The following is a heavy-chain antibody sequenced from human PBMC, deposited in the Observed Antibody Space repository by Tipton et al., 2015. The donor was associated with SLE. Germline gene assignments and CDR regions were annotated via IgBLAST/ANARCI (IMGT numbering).Heavy chain of an antibody. J-gene: IGHJ4*02. CDR3: ARDPNSSSPGGGY. D-gene: IGHD6-6*01. Sequence: TLSLTCTVSGGSISSYYWSWIRQPPGKGLEWIGYIYYSGSTNYNPSLKSRVTISVDTSKNQFSLKLSSVTAADTAVYYCARDPNSSSPGGGYWGQGTLVTVSS. CDR2: IYYSGST. V-gene: IGHV4-59*12. CDR1: GGSISSYY.